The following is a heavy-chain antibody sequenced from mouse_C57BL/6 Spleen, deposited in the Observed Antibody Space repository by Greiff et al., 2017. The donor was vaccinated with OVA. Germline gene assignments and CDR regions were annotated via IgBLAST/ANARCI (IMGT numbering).Heavy chain of an antibody. CDR1: GYSITSGYY. CDR3: ARGRGYYDYDASYWYFDV. CDR2: ISYDGSN. D-gene: IGHD2-4*01. Sequence: EVKLLESGPGLVKPSQSLSLTCSVTGYSITSGYYWNWIRQFPGNKLEWMGYISYDGSNNYNPSLKNRISITRDTSKNQFFLKLNSVTTEDTATYYCARGRGYYDYDASYWYFDVWGTGTTVTVSS. J-gene: IGHJ1*03. V-gene: IGHV3-6*01.